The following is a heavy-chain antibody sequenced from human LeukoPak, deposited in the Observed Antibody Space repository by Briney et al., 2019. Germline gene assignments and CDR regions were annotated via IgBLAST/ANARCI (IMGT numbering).Heavy chain of an antibody. D-gene: IGHD6-13*01. V-gene: IGHV3-7*03. J-gene: IGHJ4*02. CDR1: GFTFSRSW. CDR2: ISPDGSTK. Sequence: GGSLRLSCAVSGFTFSRSWMSWVRQPPGKGLEWVANISPDGSTKYHMDSVKGRFNISRDNAKDSLYLEMSRLRDDDTAMYYCATGASGSWDFGGQGTLVTVSS. CDR3: ATGASGSWDF.